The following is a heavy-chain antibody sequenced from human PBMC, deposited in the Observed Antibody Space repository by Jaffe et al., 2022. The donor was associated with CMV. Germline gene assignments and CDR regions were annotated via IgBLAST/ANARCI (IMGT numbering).Heavy chain of an antibody. J-gene: IGHJ4*02. Sequence: QVTLRESGPALVKPTQTLTLTCTFSGFSLSTSGMCVSWIRQPPGKALEWLALIDWDDDKYYSTSLKTRLTISKDTSKNQVVLTMTNMDPVDTATYYCARIQYSSSWQTYYFDYWGQGTLVTVSS. D-gene: IGHD6-13*01. V-gene: IGHV2-70*01. CDR1: GFSLSTSGMC. CDR2: IDWDDDK. CDR3: ARIQYSSSWQTYYFDY.